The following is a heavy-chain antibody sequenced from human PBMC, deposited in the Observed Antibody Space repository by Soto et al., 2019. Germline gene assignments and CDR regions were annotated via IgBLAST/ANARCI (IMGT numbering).Heavy chain of an antibody. Sequence: PSETLSHTYTDSCGSLSISYWSWCRLPPLKGLEWIGHIYYSGDTNYNPSLKSRVTISVDTSKNQFSLKLKSLTAADTAVYYCVRDQFGSILYWGQGTLVTVSS. CDR1: CGSLSISY. CDR2: IYYSGDT. D-gene: IGHD2-2*01. CDR3: VRDQFGSILY. V-gene: IGHV4-59*01. J-gene: IGHJ4*02.